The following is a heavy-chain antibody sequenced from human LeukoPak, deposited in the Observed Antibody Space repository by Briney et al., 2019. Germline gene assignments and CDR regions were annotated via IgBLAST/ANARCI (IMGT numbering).Heavy chain of an antibody. Sequence: GGSLRLSCAASGFTFSYYAMSWVRQAPGKGLEWVSDTSGSGGSTYYTDSVKGRFTISRDNSKNTVYLQMSSLRAEDTAVYYCAKGASEYSDSSGQVDYWGQGTLVTVSS. CDR3: AKGASEYSDSSGQVDY. CDR1: GFTFSYYA. CDR2: TSGSGGST. J-gene: IGHJ4*02. V-gene: IGHV3-23*01. D-gene: IGHD3-22*01.